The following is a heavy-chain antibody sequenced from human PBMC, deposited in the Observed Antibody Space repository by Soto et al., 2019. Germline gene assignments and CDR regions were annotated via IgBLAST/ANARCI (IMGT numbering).Heavy chain of an antibody. V-gene: IGHV1-18*01. CDR3: ARDLDGSGSYYTNY. CDR2: ISPHKGDT. D-gene: IGHD3-10*01. CDR1: GYTFSSMG. J-gene: IGHJ4*02. Sequence: ASVKVSFKTSGYTFSSMGISWVRQAPGQGLEWMGWISPHKGDTYYAQRLQGRVTMTTDTSTSTAYMELRSLRSDDTAVYFCARDLDGSGSYYTNYWGQGTLVTVSS.